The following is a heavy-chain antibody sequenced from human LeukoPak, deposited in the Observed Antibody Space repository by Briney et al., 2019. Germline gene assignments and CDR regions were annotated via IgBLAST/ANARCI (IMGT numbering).Heavy chain of an antibody. CDR1: GGSTSSSNYY. J-gene: IGHJ4*02. CDR3: ARLGAGPTYYDFWSGYSSFYFDY. CDR2: IHYSGNT. Sequence: SETLSLTCTVSGGSTSSSNYYWGWIRQPTGKGLEWTGGIHYSGNTYYNPSLKSRVTISVDTSKNQFSLKLSSVTAADTAVYYCARLGAGPTYYDFWSGYSSFYFDYWGQGTLVTVSS. D-gene: IGHD3-3*01. V-gene: IGHV4-39*01.